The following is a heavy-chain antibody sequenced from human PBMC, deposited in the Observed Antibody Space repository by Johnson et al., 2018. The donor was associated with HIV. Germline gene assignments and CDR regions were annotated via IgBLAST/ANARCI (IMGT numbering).Heavy chain of an antibody. V-gene: IGHV3-74*01. CDR1: GFTFSSYW. D-gene: IGHD5-24*01. CDR2: INSDGSST. Sequence: VQLVESGVGLIQPGGSLRLSCAASGFTFSSYWMHWVRQAPGKGLVWVSRINSDGSSTSYADSVKGRFTISRDNSKNTLYLQMNSLRAEDTAVYYCAREGGDGYSPSAFDIWGHGTMVTVSS. J-gene: IGHJ3*02. CDR3: AREGGDGYSPSAFDI.